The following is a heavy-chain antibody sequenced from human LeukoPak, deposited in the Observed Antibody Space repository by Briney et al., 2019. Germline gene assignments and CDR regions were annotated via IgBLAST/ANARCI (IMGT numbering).Heavy chain of an antibody. Sequence: ASVKVSCKVSGYTLTELSMHWVRQAPGKGLEWMGGFDPEDGETIYAQKFQGRVTMTEDTSTDTAYMELSSLRSEDTAVYYCATASRREIQLWLLEYWGQGTLVTVSS. CDR3: ATASRREIQLWLLEY. V-gene: IGHV1-24*01. D-gene: IGHD5-18*01. CDR2: FDPEDGET. J-gene: IGHJ4*02. CDR1: GYTLTELS.